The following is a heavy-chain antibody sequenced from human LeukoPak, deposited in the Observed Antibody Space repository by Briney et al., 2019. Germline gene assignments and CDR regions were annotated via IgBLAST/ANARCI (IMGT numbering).Heavy chain of an antibody. Sequence: GGSLRLSCAASGFTFSSYAMSWVRQAPGKGLEWVSAISGSGGSTYYADSVKGRFTISRDNSKNTLYLQMNSLRAEDTAVYYCAKLRHYYGSGSYFDYWGQGTLVTVSS. D-gene: IGHD3-10*01. V-gene: IGHV3-23*01. CDR1: GFTFSSYA. J-gene: IGHJ4*02. CDR2: ISGSGGST. CDR3: AKLRHYYGSGSYFDY.